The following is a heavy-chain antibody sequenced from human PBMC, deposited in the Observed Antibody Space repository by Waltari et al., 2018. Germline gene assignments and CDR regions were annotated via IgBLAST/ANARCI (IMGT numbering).Heavy chain of an antibody. J-gene: IGHJ3*02. Sequence: QVQLVQSGAEVKKPGASVKVSCKASGYTFTSYDINWVRQATGQGLEWMGWMNPNSGNTGYAQKFQGRVTMTRNTSISTAYMELSSLGSEDTAVYYCARGATMVRGVINDAFDIWGQGTMVTVSS. CDR1: GYTFTSYD. CDR2: MNPNSGNT. V-gene: IGHV1-8*01. D-gene: IGHD3-10*01. CDR3: ARGATMVRGVINDAFDI.